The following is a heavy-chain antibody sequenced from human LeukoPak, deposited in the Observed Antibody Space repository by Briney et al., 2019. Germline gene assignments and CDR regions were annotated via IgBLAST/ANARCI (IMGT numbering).Heavy chain of an antibody. Sequence: GGSLRLSCAASGFTFSSYEMNWVRQAPGKGLEWVSYISSSGSTIYYADSVKGRFTISRDNAKNSLYLQMNSLRAEDTAVYYCAKGITMIDRSPWHWGQGTLVTVSS. CDR3: AKGITMIDRSPWH. V-gene: IGHV3-48*03. CDR2: ISSSGSTI. CDR1: GFTFSSYE. J-gene: IGHJ4*02. D-gene: IGHD3-22*01.